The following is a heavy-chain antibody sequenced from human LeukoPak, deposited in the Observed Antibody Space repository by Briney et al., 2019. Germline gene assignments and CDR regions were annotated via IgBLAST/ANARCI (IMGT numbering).Heavy chain of an antibody. Sequence: GGSLRLSCAASGFTFSSYAMAWVRQAPGKGLEWVSAISGSRNNTYYADSVKGRFTISRDNSKNTLYLQMNSLRAEDTAVYFCARVGNYYGSGSYEKYFDLWGRGTLVTVSS. J-gene: IGHJ2*01. CDR3: ARVGNYYGSGSYEKYFDL. CDR1: GFTFSSYA. CDR2: ISGSRNNT. V-gene: IGHV3-23*01. D-gene: IGHD3-10*01.